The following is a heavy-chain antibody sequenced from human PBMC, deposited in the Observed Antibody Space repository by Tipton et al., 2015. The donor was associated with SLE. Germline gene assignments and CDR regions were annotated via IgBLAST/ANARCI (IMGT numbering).Heavy chain of an antibody. CDR3: ARGVAAAGGY. J-gene: IGHJ4*02. Sequence: SLRLSCAASGFTFRSYAMNWVRQAPGKGLEWVSYISSSSSTIYYADSVKGRFTISRDNAKNSLYLQMNSLRAEDTAVYYCARGVAAAGGYWGQGTLVTVSS. V-gene: IGHV3-48*04. D-gene: IGHD6-13*01. CDR1: GFTFRSYA. CDR2: ISSSSSTI.